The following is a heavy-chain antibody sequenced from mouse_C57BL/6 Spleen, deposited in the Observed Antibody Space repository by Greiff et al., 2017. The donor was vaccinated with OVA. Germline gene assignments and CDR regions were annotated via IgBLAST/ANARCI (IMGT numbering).Heavy chain of an antibody. V-gene: IGHV5-12*01. CDR3: ARHGETTGFDY. J-gene: IGHJ2*01. D-gene: IGHD2-12*01. CDR1: GFTFSDYY. CDR2: ISNGGGST. Sequence: EVQRVESGGGLVQPGGSLKLSCAASGFTFSDYYMYWVRQTPEQRLEWVAYISNGGGSTYYPETVKGRFTLSRDNAKNTLYLQRSRLKSEDTAMYYCARHGETTGFDYWGQGTTLTVSS.